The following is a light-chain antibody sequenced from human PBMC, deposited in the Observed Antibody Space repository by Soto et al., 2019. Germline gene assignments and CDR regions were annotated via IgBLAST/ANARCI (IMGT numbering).Light chain of an antibody. J-gene: IGKJ4*01. CDR2: DAS. CDR1: QSVRKN. CDR3: HQYSNWTLT. V-gene: IGKV3-15*01. Sequence: ELVRTQSPATLSVSPGERATISCRAGQSVRKNLAWYQNKAGQVPRLLIYDASNRATGVPVRFSGSGSETEFNLTISRLQSEDFAVYECHQYSNWTLTFGGGTKVDIK.